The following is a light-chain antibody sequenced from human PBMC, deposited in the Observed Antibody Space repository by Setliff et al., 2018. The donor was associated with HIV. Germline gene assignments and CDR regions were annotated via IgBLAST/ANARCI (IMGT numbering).Light chain of an antibody. Sequence: QSALTQPPSVSGVPGQRVTISCTGSRSNIGAGYDVQWYQQLPGTAPKLVMFGNSNRPSGVPDRFSDSKSGTSASLAISGLQAEDEADYYCQSYDSSLSGYVFGTGTKVTVL. CDR3: QSYDSSLSGYV. CDR1: RSNIGAGYD. V-gene: IGLV1-40*01. CDR2: GNS. J-gene: IGLJ1*01.